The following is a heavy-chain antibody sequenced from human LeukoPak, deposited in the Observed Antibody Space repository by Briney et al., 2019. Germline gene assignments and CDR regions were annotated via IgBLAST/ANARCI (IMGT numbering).Heavy chain of an antibody. CDR1: GFTFSSYD. V-gene: IGHV3-13*01. CDR3: ARGLPGYWFDY. J-gene: IGHJ4*02. D-gene: IGHD2-8*02. CDR2: IGTVGDT. Sequence: PGGSLRLSCAASGFTFSSYDMHWVRHPTGKGLEWVSGIGTVGDTYYPGSVKGRFTISRENAKNSLYLQMNSLRAGDTAVYFCARGLPGYWFDYWGQGTLVTVSS.